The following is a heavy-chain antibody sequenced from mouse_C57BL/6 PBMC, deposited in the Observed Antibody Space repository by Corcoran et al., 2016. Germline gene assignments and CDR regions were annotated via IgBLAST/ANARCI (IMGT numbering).Heavy chain of an antibody. V-gene: IGHV9-3*01. CDR3: ARGAAQATGFAY. J-gene: IGHJ3*01. D-gene: IGHD3-2*02. CDR2: INTYSGVP. CDR1: GYTFTTYG. Sequence: QIQLVQSGPELKKPGETVKISCKASGYTFTTYGMSWVKQAPGKGLKWMGWINTYSGVPTYADDFKGRFALSLETSASTAYLQINNLKNEDTATYFCARGAAQATGFAYWGQGTLVTVSA.